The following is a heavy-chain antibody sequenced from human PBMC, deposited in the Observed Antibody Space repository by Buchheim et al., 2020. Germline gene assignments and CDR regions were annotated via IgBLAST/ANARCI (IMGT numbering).Heavy chain of an antibody. Sequence: QVQLVESGGGLVKPGGSLRLSCAASGFTFSDYYMGWIRQAPGKGLEWVAYISSGEVIYYADSVEGRFTISRDNAENELYLQMNSLRDDDTAVCYCARGGSGYFYYWFDSWGQGTL. CDR1: GFTFSDYY. CDR2: ISSGEVI. V-gene: IGHV3-11*01. CDR3: ARGGSGYFYYWFDS. J-gene: IGHJ5*01. D-gene: IGHD3-22*01.